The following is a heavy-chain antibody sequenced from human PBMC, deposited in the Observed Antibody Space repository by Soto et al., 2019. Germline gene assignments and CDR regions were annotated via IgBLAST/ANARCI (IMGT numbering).Heavy chain of an antibody. CDR1: GGSFSGYY. V-gene: IGHV4-34*01. D-gene: IGHD3-9*01. CDR2: INHSGST. Sequence: QVQLQQWGAGLLKPSETLSLTCAVYGGSFSGYYWSWIRQPPGKGLEWIGEINHSGSTNYNPSLTSRVTISVDTSKNQFSLKLSSVTAADTAVYSCARGLQENYDILTGRFHPFDYWGQGTLVTVSS. CDR3: ARGLQENYDILTGRFHPFDY. J-gene: IGHJ4*02.